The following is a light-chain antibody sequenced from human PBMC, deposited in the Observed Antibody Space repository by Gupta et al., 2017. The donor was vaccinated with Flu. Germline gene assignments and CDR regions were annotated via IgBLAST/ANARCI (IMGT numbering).Light chain of an antibody. V-gene: IGKV1-5*03. Sequence: ASVGDRVTITCRASQSISGWLYWYQQKPGKAPKLLIYKASTGESGVPSRFSGSGCGTEFTLTSSRLQPDDFATYYCQENNSYWAFGQGTKVEIK. CDR3: QENNSYWA. CDR1: QSISGW. CDR2: KAS. J-gene: IGKJ1*01.